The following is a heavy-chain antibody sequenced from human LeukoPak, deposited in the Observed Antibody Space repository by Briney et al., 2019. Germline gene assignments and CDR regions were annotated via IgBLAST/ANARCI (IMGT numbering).Heavy chain of an antibody. CDR1: GYTFTSYG. V-gene: IGHV1-18*01. CDR2: ISAYNGNT. D-gene: IGHD3-22*01. J-gene: IGHJ6*02. Sequence: GASVKVSCKASGYTFTSYGISWVRQAPGQGLEWMGWISAYNGNTNYAQKLQGRVTVTTDTSTSTAYMELRSLRSDDTAVYYCARDKYDSSGYSELSAYYYGMDVWGQGTTVTVSS. CDR3: ARDKYDSSGYSELSAYYYGMDV.